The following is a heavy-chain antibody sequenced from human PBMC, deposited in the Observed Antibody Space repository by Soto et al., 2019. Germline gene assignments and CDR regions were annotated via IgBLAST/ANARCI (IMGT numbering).Heavy chain of an antibody. V-gene: IGHV1-2*04. D-gene: IGHD5-12*01. Sequence: QVQLVQSGAEVKKPGASVKVSCKASGYTFTGYYMHWVRQAPGQGLEWMGWINPNSGGTNYAQKFQGWVTMTRDTSISPAYMELSRLRSDDTAVYYCARLSPGDGYNFYDYWGQGTLVTVSS. J-gene: IGHJ4*02. CDR2: INPNSGGT. CDR3: ARLSPGDGYNFYDY. CDR1: GYTFTGYY.